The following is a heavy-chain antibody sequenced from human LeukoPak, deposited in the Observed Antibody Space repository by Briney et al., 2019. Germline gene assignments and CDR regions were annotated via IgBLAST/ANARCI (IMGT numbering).Heavy chain of an antibody. J-gene: IGHJ6*03. CDR3: AKDLSKQHLVGRGGGGNYYYMDV. V-gene: IGHV3-23*01. CDR2: ISGCGGST. Sequence: GGSLRLSCSACGFNFRSYGMSWVRQAPARGVEWVSAISGCGGSTYHADSVKGRFPISRDNSKNTLYLQKNSLRAEDTAVDYCAKDLSKQHLVGRGGGGNYYYMDVWGKGTTVAISS. CDR1: GFNFRSYG. D-gene: IGHD6-13*01.